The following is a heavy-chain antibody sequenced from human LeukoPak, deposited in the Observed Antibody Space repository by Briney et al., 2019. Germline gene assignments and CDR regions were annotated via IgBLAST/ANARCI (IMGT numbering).Heavy chain of an antibody. D-gene: IGHD3-10*01. CDR2: INHSGST. V-gene: IGHV4-34*01. CDR1: GGSFSGYY. CDR3: ARRVLFYYGSGSYISPIDY. Sequence: SETLSLTCAVYGGSFSGYYWSWIRQPPGKGLEWIGEINHSGSTNYNPSLKSRVTISVDTSKNQFSLKLSSVTAADTAVYYCARRVLFYYGSGSYISPIDYWGQGTLVTVSS. J-gene: IGHJ4*02.